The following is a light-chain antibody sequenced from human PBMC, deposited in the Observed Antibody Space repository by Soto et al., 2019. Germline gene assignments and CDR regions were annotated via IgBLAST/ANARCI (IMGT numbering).Light chain of an antibody. J-gene: IGKJ2*01. V-gene: IGKV3-20*01. CDR2: GTS. Sequence: EIMLTQSPGTLSLSPGERATLSCRASQSVSSNYLAWYQQKPGQAPRLLIYGTSSRATGISDRFSGSGSGTDFTLTISSLEHEDFAVYFCQQYGSSPRYTFGQGTKLEIK. CDR3: QQYGSSPRYT. CDR1: QSVSSNY.